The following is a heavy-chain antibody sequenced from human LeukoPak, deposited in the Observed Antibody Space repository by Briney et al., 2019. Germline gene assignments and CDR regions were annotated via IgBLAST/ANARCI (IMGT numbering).Heavy chain of an antibody. Sequence: VGSLRLSCAASGFTFSSYAMSWVRQAPGKGLEWASSISGYGEYTFYADSVKGRFTITRENSKNTLYLQMNSLRAEDTAVYYCAKSSSLGFGLYFYGMDVWGQGTTVTVSS. CDR2: ISGYGEYT. CDR1: GFTFSSYA. J-gene: IGHJ6*02. V-gene: IGHV3-23*01. CDR3: AKSSSLGFGLYFYGMDV. D-gene: IGHD3/OR15-3a*01.